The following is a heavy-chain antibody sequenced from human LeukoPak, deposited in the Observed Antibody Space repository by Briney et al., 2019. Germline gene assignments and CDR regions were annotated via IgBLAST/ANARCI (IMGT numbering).Heavy chain of an antibody. D-gene: IGHD4-17*01. Sequence: PSETLSLTCAVYGGSFSGYYWSWIRQPPGKGLEWIGEINHSGSTNYNPSLKSRVTISVDTSKNQFSLKLSSVTAADTAVYYCARDSGLTTVNTFDYWGQGTLVTVSS. J-gene: IGHJ4*02. CDR1: GGSFSGYY. V-gene: IGHV4-34*01. CDR3: ARDSGLTTVNTFDY. CDR2: INHSGST.